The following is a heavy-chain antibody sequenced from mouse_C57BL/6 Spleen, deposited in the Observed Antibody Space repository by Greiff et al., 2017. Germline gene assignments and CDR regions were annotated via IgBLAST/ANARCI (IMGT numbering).Heavy chain of an antibody. CDR2: IDPSDSYT. Sequence: QVQLQQPGAELVMPGASVKLSCKASGYTFTSYWMHWVKQRPGQGLEWIGKIDPSDSYTNYNQKFKGKSTLTVDKSSSTAYMQLSSLTSDDSAVYYCAISVDYYAMDYWGQGTSVTVSS. CDR1: GYTFTSYW. J-gene: IGHJ4*01. V-gene: IGHV1-69*01. CDR3: AISVDYYAMDY.